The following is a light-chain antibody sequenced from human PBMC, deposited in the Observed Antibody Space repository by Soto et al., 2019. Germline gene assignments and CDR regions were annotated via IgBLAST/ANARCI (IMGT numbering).Light chain of an antibody. CDR1: QSVSSN. CDR2: GAS. CDR3: QQYNNWPSWT. Sequence: EIVMTQSPATLSVSPGASATLSCRASQSVSSNLAWYQQKPGQAPRLLIYGASTRATGIPARFSGSGSVTEFTLTISSLQSEDVAVDYCQQYNNWPSWTFGQGTKVDI. V-gene: IGKV3-15*01. J-gene: IGKJ1*01.